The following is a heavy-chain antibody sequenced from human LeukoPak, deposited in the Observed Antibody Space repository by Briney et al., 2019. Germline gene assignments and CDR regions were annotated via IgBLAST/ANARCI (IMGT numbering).Heavy chain of an antibody. CDR2: ISGSGGST. CDR3: ARPNYYDSSGYLY. CDR1: GFTFSSYA. V-gene: IGHV3-23*01. J-gene: IGHJ4*02. Sequence: GGSLRLSCAASGFTFSSYAMSWVRQAPGKGLEWVSAISGSGGSTYYADSVKGRFTISRDNSKNTLYLQMNGLRAEDTAVYYCARPNYYDSSGYLYWGQGTLVTVSS. D-gene: IGHD3-22*01.